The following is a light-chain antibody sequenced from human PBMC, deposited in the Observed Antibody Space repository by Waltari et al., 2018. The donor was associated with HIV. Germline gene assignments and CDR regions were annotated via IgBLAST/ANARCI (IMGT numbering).Light chain of an antibody. J-gene: IGKJ4*01. V-gene: IGKV1-9*01. Sequence: DIQLTQSPPFLSASPGDGVSIACRADQTISTYLAGYHQKPGKAPKHLLYCASILQTGVPSRFTRRGSGTEFHLTITSLQPEDFATYYCQQVNSYPLTFGRGTKVEVK. CDR1: QTISTY. CDR3: QQVNSYPLT. CDR2: CAS.